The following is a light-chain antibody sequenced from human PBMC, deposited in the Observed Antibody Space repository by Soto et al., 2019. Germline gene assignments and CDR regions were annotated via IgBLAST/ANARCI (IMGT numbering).Light chain of an antibody. CDR3: SSYTSSTTLPYV. J-gene: IGLJ1*01. CDR2: EVS. V-gene: IGLV2-14*01. CDR1: SNDVGGYNY. Sequence: QSALTQPASVSGSPRQSITISCTGTSNDVGGYNYVSWYQQHPGKAPKLIIYEVSNRPSGVSDRFSGSKSGNTASLTISGLQAEDEADYYCSSYTSSTTLPYVFGTGTKLTVL.